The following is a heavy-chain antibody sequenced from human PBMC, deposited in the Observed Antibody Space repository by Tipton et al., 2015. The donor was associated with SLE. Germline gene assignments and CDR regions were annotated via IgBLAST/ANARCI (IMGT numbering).Heavy chain of an antibody. CDR3: AIVGTGTRGLDI. V-gene: IGHV3-9*01. J-gene: IGHJ3*02. Sequence: SLRLSCATSGFTFDDYAIDWVRQVSGKGLEWVSGISWNSDGIGYADAVKGRITISRDSAKNSVYLQMNSLRTEDTALYYCAIVGTGTRGLDIWGQGTMVTVSP. CDR1: GFTFDDYA. CDR2: ISWNSDGI. D-gene: IGHD1-1*01.